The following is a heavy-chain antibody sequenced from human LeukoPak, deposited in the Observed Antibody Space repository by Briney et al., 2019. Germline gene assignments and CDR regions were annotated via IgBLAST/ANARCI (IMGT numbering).Heavy chain of an antibody. V-gene: IGHV1-69*06. CDR1: GGTFRNYA. CDR3: ARVHYYGSGISSYYYYYMDV. CDR2: IIPFFGTA. Sequence: ASVKVSCKASGGTFRNYAISWVRPPAAQGRAWMGWIIPFFGTANYPQKFRDRVTITADNSTRTAYMELSSLRSDDTAVYYCARVHYYGSGISSYYYYYMDVWGKGTTVTISS. J-gene: IGHJ6*03. D-gene: IGHD3-10*01.